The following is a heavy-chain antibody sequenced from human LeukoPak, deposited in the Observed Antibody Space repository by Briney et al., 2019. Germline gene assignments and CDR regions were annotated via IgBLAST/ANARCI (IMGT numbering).Heavy chain of an antibody. CDR2: ISSSSSYI. J-gene: IGHJ6*03. Sequence: PGGSLRLSCAASGFTFSSYSMNWVRQAPGKGLEWVSSISSSSSYIYYADSVKGRFTISRDNAKNSLYLQMNSLRAEDTAVYYCARAPVAAAGTWVWYYYYYMDVWGKGTTVTVSS. V-gene: IGHV3-21*01. CDR3: ARAPVAAAGTWVWYYYYYMDV. CDR1: GFTFSSYS. D-gene: IGHD6-13*01.